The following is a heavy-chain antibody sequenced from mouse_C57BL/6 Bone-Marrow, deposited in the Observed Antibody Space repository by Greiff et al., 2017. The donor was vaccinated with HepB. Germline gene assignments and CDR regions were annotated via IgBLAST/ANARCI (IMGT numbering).Heavy chain of an antibody. Sequence: QVQLQQPGAELVKPGASVKLSCKASGYTFTSYWMQWVKQRPGQGLEWIGEIDPSDSYTNYNQKFKGKATLTVDTSSSTAYMQLSSLTSEDSAVYYCARELVYYGNGGQGTTLTVSS. CDR1: GYTFTSYW. J-gene: IGHJ2*01. CDR3: ARELVYYGN. CDR2: IDPSDSYT. D-gene: IGHD2-1*01. V-gene: IGHV1-50*01.